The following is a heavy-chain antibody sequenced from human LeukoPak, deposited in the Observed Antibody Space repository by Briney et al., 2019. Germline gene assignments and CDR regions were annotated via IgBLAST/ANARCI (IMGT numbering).Heavy chain of an antibody. D-gene: IGHD3-22*01. CDR2: LYTSGST. CDR3: ARDRVDSSGYYYYYGIDV. CDR1: GGSISTYF. V-gene: IGHV4-4*07. Sequence: LETLSLTCTVSGGSISTYFWSWIRQPAGKGLEWIGRLYTSGSTNYNPSLKSRLTMSADTSKNQFSLNLRSVTAADTAIYYCARDRVDSSGYYYYYGIDVWGQGTAVTVSS. J-gene: IGHJ6*02.